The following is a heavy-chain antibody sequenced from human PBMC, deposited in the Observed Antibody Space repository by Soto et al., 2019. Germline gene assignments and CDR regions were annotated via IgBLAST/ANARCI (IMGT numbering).Heavy chain of an antibody. Sequence: GGSLRLSCAASGFTFSSYNMNWVRQAPGKGLEWVSSISSSSSYIYYADSVKGRFTISRDNAKNSLYLQMNSLRAEDTAVYYCAREGPQQPFDPWGQGTLVTVSS. CDR3: AREGPQQPFDP. D-gene: IGHD5-18*01. CDR2: ISSSSSYI. J-gene: IGHJ5*02. V-gene: IGHV3-21*01. CDR1: GFTFSSYN.